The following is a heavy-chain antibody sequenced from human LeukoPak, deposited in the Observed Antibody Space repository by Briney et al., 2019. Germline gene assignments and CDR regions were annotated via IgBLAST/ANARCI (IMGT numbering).Heavy chain of an antibody. D-gene: IGHD5-24*01. CDR3: AMKAVPRPRLHDAFDF. Sequence: GGSLRLSCGASGFTFSNYGMLWVRQAPGKGLEWVAFIRYDGSNKLYADSVKGRFTISRDNSKNTLYLQMNSLRGDDTAVYYCAMKAVPRPRLHDAFDFWGQGTVVTVSS. V-gene: IGHV3-30*02. J-gene: IGHJ3*01. CDR2: IRYDGSNK. CDR1: GFTFSNYG.